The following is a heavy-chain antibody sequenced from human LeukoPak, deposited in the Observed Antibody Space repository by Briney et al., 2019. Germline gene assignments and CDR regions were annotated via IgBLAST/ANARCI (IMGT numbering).Heavy chain of an antibody. J-gene: IGHJ1*01. Sequence: SVKVSCKASGFTLTGFGVQWVRQARGQRLEWIGWIVVGTGNTNYAQQFQESVTITRNMSTSTAYMELSSLRPEDTAVYYCATTEYGDYAFQHWGQGTLVTVSS. V-gene: IGHV1-58*01. CDR3: ATTEYGDYAFQH. CDR1: GFTLTGFG. CDR2: IVVGTGNT. D-gene: IGHD4-17*01.